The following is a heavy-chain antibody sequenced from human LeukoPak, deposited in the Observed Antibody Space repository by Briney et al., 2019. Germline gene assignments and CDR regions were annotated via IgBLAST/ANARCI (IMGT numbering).Heavy chain of an antibody. J-gene: IGHJ4*02. CDR2: VSYDGSNK. CDR3: ARGLTTVTSLASY. Sequence: GGSLRLSCAASGFTFSSYAMHWVRQAPGKGLEWVAVVSYDGSNKYYADSVTGRFTISRDNSKNTLFLQMNSLRAEDAAVYYCARGLTTVTSLASYWGQGTLVTVSS. D-gene: IGHD4-17*01. V-gene: IGHV3-30-3*01. CDR1: GFTFSSYA.